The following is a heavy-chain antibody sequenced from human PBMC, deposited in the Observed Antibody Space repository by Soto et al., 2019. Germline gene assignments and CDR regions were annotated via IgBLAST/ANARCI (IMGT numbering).Heavy chain of an antibody. CDR3: TRDRDFWSGPPFDY. V-gene: IGHV3-49*03. CDR1: GDYS. CDR2: IRSKAYGGTT. Sequence: GDYSWRCFRQAPGKGLEWVGFIRSKAYGGTTEYAASAKGRFTISRDDSKSIAYLQMNSLKTEDTAVYYCTRDRDFWSGPPFDYWGQGTLVTVSS. D-gene: IGHD3-3*01. J-gene: IGHJ4*02.